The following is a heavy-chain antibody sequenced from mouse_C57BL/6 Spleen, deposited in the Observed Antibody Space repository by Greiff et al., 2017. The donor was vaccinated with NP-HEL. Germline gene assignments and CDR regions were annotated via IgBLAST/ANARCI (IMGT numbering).Heavy chain of an antibody. D-gene: IGHD2-3*01. J-gene: IGHJ2*01. CDR1: GYAFSSSW. Sequence: QVQLKQSGPELVKPGASVKISCKASGYAFSSSWMNWVKQRPGKGLEWIGRIYPGDGDTNYNGKFKGKATLTADKSSSTAYMQLSSLTSEDSAVYFCARRWLLRDFDYWGQGTTLTVSS. CDR3: ARRWLLRDFDY. CDR2: IYPGDGDT. V-gene: IGHV1-82*01.